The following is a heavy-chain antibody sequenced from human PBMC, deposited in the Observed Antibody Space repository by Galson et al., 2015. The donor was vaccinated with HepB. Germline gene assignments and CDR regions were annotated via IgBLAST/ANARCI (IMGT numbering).Heavy chain of an antibody. CDR2: MNPNSGNT. V-gene: IGHV1-8*01. CDR1: GYTFTSYD. CDR3: ARCPTLAAAGPSDYYYYGMDV. D-gene: IGHD6-13*01. Sequence: SVKVSCKASGYTFTSYDINWVRQATGQGLEWMGWMNPNSGNTGYAQKFQGRVTMTRNTSISTAYMELSSLRSEDTAVYYCARCPTLAAAGPSDYYYYGMDVWGQGTTVTVSS. J-gene: IGHJ6*02.